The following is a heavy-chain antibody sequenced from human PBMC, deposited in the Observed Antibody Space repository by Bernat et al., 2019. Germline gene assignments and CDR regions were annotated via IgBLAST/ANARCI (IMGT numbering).Heavy chain of an antibody. D-gene: IGHD2-2*01. V-gene: IGHV4-34*01. J-gene: IGHJ4*02. Sequence: QVQLQQWGAGLLKPSETLSLTCAVYGGSFSGYYWSWIRQPPGKGLEWIGEINHSGSTNYNPSLKSRVTISVDTSKNQFSLKLSSVTAADTAVYYCARVQPTYCSSTSCYGPYFDYWCQGTLVTVSS. CDR1: GGSFSGYY. CDR2: INHSGST. CDR3: ARVQPTYCSSTSCYGPYFDY.